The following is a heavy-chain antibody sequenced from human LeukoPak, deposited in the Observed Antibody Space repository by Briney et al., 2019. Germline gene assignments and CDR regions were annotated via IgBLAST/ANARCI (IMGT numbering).Heavy chain of an antibody. J-gene: IGHJ4*02. CDR3: ATKQWLAPPPDS. V-gene: IGHV3-74*01. Sequence: GGSLRLSCAASGLTFSKYWMLWVHQAPGKGLESVSRINTDGTVTTYADSVKGRFTVSRDNADNTMFLQMNSVRDEGTAVFYCATKQWLAPPPDSWGQGTPVTVSS. CDR1: GLTFSKYW. CDR2: INTDGTVT. D-gene: IGHD6-19*01.